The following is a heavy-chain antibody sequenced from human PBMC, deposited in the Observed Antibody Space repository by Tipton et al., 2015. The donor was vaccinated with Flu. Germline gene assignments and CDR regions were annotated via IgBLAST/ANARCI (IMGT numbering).Heavy chain of an antibody. CDR1: GFTFNDYY. Sequence: SLRLSCAASGFTFNDYYISWIRQAPGKGLEWVSYISGSGSTIYYADSVRGRFTISRDTSKNTLDLQMSSLSPDDTAMYYCTRDSTHYYGSGSYCSDYWGQGTQVTVSS. J-gene: IGHJ4*02. CDR2: ISGSGSTI. D-gene: IGHD3-10*01. CDR3: TRDSTHYYGSGSYCSDY. V-gene: IGHV3-11*04.